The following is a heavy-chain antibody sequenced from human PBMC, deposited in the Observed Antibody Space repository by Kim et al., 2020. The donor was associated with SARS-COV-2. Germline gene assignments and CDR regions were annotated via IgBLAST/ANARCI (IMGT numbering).Heavy chain of an antibody. Sequence: ISYADSGRGRFTISRDNDKNSLFLQMNSLRAEDTAVYYCARGPNYSPFDYWGQGTLVTVSS. CDR2: I. D-gene: IGHD4-4*01. J-gene: IGHJ4*02. V-gene: IGHV3-48*03. CDR3: ARGPNYSPFDY.